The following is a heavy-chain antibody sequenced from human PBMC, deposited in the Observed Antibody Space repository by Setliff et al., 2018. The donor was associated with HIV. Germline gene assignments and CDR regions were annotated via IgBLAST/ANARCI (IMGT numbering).Heavy chain of an antibody. D-gene: IGHD1-26*01. Sequence: SETLSLTCTVSGDPINSHYWSWIRQPPGEGLEWIGHISYSEYTNYNPSLKSRVTISLDTSKKHSSLDLYSVTAADTAVYYCARDHNSGTLHAFDLWGQGTKVTVSS. CDR1: GDPINSHY. CDR2: ISYSEYT. J-gene: IGHJ3*01. V-gene: IGHV4-59*11. CDR3: ARDHNSGTLHAFDL.